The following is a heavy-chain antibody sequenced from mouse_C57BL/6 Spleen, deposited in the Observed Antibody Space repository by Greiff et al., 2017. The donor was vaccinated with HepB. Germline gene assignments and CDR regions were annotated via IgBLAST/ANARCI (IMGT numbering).Heavy chain of an antibody. Sequence: EVQLQQSGPVLVKPGASVKMSCKASGYTFTDYYMNWVKQSHGKSLEWIGVINPYNGGTSYNQKFKGKATLTVDKSSSTAYMELNSLTSEDSAVYYCARGDYGMDYWGQGTSVTVSS. D-gene: IGHD2-4*01. J-gene: IGHJ4*01. CDR3: ARGDYGMDY. CDR1: GYTFTDYY. CDR2: INPYNGGT. V-gene: IGHV1-19*01.